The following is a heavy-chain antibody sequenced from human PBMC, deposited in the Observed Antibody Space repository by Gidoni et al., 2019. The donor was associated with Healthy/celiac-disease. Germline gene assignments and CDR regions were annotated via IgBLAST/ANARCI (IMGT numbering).Heavy chain of an antibody. V-gene: IGHV1-46*03. D-gene: IGHD3-22*01. J-gene: IGHJ4*02. Sequence: QVQLVQSGAEVKKPGASVKVSCKASGYTFTSNYMHWVRQAPGQGLEWMGIINPSGGSTSYAQKFQGRVTMTRDTSTSTVYMELSSLRSEDTAVYYCARGVGYYDSSGYYYFDYWGQGTLVTVSS. CDR3: ARGVGYYDSSGYYYFDY. CDR2: INPSGGST. CDR1: GYTFTSNY.